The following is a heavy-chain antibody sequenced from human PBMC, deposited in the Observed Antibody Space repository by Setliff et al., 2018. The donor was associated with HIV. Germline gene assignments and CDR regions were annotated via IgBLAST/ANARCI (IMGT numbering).Heavy chain of an antibody. J-gene: IGHJ3*02. Sequence: SVKVSCKASRDTFRTYAINWVRQAPGQGLEWMGAIIPILDVPHYAQKFQGRVTISADKVTNTAYMELTTLRSEDTAMYYCAKCRLQFLERCNDAFDIWGPGTMVTVSS. D-gene: IGHD3-3*01. CDR1: RDTFRTYA. V-gene: IGHV1-69*10. CDR3: AKCRLQFLERCNDAFDI. CDR2: IIPILDVP.